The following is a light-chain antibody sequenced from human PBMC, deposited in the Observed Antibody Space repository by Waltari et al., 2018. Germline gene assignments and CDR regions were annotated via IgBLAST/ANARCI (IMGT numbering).Light chain of an antibody. J-gene: IGKJ3*01. Sequence: DIQMTQSPSSLSASAGDTVTITCRASQGISTYLNWYQQKPGKAPKRLIYAASSLESGVPSRFSGSGSGTDFTLTISRLQPEDFATYYCLQYNSHPFTFGPGTKLDIK. CDR2: AAS. CDR1: QGISTY. CDR3: LQYNSHPFT. V-gene: IGKV1-17*01.